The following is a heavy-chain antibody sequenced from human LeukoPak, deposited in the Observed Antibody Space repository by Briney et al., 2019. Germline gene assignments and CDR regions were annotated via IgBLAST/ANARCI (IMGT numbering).Heavy chain of an antibody. D-gene: IGHD5/OR15-5a*01. Sequence: GESLKISCKGSGYSFTSYWIGWVRQMPGKGLEWMGIIYPGDSDTRYSPSFQGQVTISADKSISTAYLQWSSLKASDTAMYYCARLPPRRGSLVSLRFDPWGQGTLVTVSS. CDR1: GYSFTSYW. V-gene: IGHV5-51*01. J-gene: IGHJ5*02. CDR3: ARLPPRRGSLVSLRFDP. CDR2: IYPGDSDT.